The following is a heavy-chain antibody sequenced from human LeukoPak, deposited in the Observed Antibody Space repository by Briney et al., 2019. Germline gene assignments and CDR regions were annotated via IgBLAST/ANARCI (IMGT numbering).Heavy chain of an antibody. D-gene: IGHD3-22*01. Sequence: GSLRLSCTTSGFTFGDYAMSWIRQPPGKGLEWIGYIYSNGITKYNASLKSRLTISIDTSKNKFSLKLNSVTAADTAVYYCARQGDSSGNFDNWGQGTVVTVSS. CDR3: ARQGDSSGNFDN. CDR1: GFTFGDYA. J-gene: IGHJ4*02. CDR2: IYSNGIT. V-gene: IGHV4-59*08.